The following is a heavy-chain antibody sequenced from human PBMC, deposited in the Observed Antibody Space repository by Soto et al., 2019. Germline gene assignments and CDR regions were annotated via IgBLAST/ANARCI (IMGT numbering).Heavy chain of an antibody. Sequence: QVQLQQWGAGLLKPSETLSLTCAVYGGSFSGYYWSWIRQPPGKGLAWFGEINHSGSTSYNPSIKSRVDMSVDMYKNHFSLKLSSVTAADTAVYYCARVITGVGRYYFDYWGQGTLVTVSS. D-gene: IGHD3-22*01. CDR3: ARVITGVGRYYFDY. J-gene: IGHJ4*02. CDR2: INHSGST. CDR1: GGSFSGYY. V-gene: IGHV4-34*01.